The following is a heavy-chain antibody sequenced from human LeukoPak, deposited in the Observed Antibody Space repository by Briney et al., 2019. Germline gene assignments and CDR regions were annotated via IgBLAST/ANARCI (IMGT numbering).Heavy chain of an antibody. V-gene: IGHV3-7*03. Sequence: GGSLRLSGAASGFTFSNYAMNWVRQAPGKGLEWVANIKQDGSEKYYVDSVKGRFTISRDNAKNSLYLQMNSLRAEDTALYYCARGCYGDYHSYYYMDVWGKGTTVTVSS. CDR3: ARGCYGDYHSYYYMDV. CDR1: GFTFSNYA. J-gene: IGHJ6*03. CDR2: IKQDGSEK. D-gene: IGHD4-17*01.